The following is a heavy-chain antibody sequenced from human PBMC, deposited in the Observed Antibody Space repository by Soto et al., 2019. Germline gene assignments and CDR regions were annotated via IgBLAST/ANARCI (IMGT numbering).Heavy chain of an antibody. CDR1: GFTFSSYA. D-gene: IGHD3-16*01. V-gene: IGHV3-64*01. J-gene: IGHJ6*02. CDR3: ARRIQFGYGMDV. Sequence: PGGSLRLSCAASGFTFSSYAMHWVRQAPGKGLEYVSVITSNGGNTDYASSVKGRFTISRANSKNTLYLQMGSLRAEDMAVYYCARRIQFGYGMDVWGQGTTVTVSS. CDR2: ITSNGGNT.